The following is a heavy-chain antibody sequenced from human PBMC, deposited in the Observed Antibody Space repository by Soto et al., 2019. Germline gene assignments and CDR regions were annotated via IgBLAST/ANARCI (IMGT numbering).Heavy chain of an antibody. CDR1: GGSFSGYH. CDR2: INHSGST. Sequence: SETLSLTCAVYGGSFSGYHWSWIRQPPGKGLEWIGEINHSGSTNYNPSLKSRVTISVDTSKNQFSLKLSSVTAADTAVYYCARGWDSSGWNYYYYGMDVWGQGTTVTVSS. V-gene: IGHV4-34*01. J-gene: IGHJ6*02. CDR3: ARGWDSSGWNYYYYGMDV. D-gene: IGHD6-19*01.